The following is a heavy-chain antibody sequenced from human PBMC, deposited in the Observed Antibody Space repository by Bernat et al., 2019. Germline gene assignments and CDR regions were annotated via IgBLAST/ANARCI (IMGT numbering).Heavy chain of an antibody. J-gene: IGHJ6*02. D-gene: IGHD3-22*01. V-gene: IGHV3-23*04. CDR1: GFTFSSYA. CDR2: ISGSGGST. Sequence: EVQLVESRGGLVQPGGSLRLSCAASGFTFSSYAMSWVRQAPGKGLEWVSAISGSGGSTYYADSVKGQFTISRDNSKNTLYLQMNSLRAEDTAVYYCAKGTSVVTSTYYYGMDVWGQGTTVTVSS. CDR3: AKGTSVVTSTYYYGMDV.